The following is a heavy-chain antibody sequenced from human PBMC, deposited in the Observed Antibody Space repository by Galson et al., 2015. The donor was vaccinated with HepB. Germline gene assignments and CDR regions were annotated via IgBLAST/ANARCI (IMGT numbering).Heavy chain of an antibody. CDR2: INSDGSST. Sequence: SLRLSCAASGFTFSSYWMHWVRQAPGKGLEWVSRINSDGSSTSYADSVKGRFTISRDNAKNTLYLQMNSLRAEDTAVYYCASSEYSRSSGGYYYSYGMDVWGQGTTVAVPS. V-gene: IGHV3-74*01. CDR3: ASSEYSRSSGGYYYSYGMDV. J-gene: IGHJ6*02. CDR1: GFTFSSYW. D-gene: IGHD6-6*01.